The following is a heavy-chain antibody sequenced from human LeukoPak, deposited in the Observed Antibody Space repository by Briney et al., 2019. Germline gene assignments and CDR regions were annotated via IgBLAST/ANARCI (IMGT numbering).Heavy chain of an antibody. V-gene: IGHV1-3*01. J-gene: IGHJ4*02. CDR2: INAGNGNT. D-gene: IGHD6-13*01. CDR3: ARVSGIAAAGALDY. Sequence: ASVKVSCKAFGYTFTSYAMHWVRQAPGQRLEWMGWINAGNGNTKYSQKFRGRVTITRDTSASTAYMELSSLRSEDTAVYYCARVSGIAAAGALDYWGQGTLVTVSS. CDR1: GYTFTSYA.